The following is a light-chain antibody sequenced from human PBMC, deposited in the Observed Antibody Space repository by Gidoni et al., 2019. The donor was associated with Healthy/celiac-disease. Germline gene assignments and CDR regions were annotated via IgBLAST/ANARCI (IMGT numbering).Light chain of an antibody. CDR1: QSVSSSY. Sequence: ELVLTQSPGTLSLSPGERATLSCSASQSVSSSYLAWYQQKPGQAPRLLIYGASSRATGIPDRFSGSGSGTDFTLTISRLEPEDFAVYYCQQYGSSPKFTFGPXTKVDIK. J-gene: IGKJ3*01. CDR3: QQYGSSPKFT. V-gene: IGKV3-20*01. CDR2: GAS.